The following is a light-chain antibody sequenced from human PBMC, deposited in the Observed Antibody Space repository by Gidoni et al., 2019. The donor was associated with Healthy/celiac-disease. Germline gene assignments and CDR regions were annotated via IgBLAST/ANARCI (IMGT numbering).Light chain of an antibody. V-gene: IGLV1-40*01. Sequence: QSVLTQPPSVSAPPRQSVTISCTWSSSNIGAGYDVHWYQQLPGTAPKLLIYGNSNRPSGVPDRFSGSKSGTSASLAITGLQAEDEADYYCQSYDSSLSGWVFGGGTKLTVL. CDR3: QSYDSSLSGWV. J-gene: IGLJ3*02. CDR1: SSNIGAGYD. CDR2: GNS.